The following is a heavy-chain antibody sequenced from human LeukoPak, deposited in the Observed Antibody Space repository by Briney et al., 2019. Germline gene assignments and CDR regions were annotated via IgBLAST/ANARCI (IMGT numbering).Heavy chain of an antibody. CDR1: GFTVSSNY. Sequence: GGSLRLSCAASGFTVSSNYMSWVRQAPGKGLEWVSVIYSGGSTYYADSVKGRFTISRDNSKNTLYLQMNNLRAEDTAVYYCARDSPKSTYYYDSSGYYLDYWGQGTLVTVSS. CDR2: IYSGGST. V-gene: IGHV3-66*02. CDR3: ARDSPKSTYYYDSSGYYLDY. D-gene: IGHD3-22*01. J-gene: IGHJ4*02.